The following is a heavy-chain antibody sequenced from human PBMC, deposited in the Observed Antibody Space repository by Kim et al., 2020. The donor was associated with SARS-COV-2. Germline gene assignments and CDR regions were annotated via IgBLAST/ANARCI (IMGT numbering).Heavy chain of an antibody. CDR2: IYPGDSDT. V-gene: IGHV5-51*01. J-gene: IGHJ4*02. CDR3: ARLRAGWELPPFGYFDY. CDR1: GYSFTSYW. Sequence: GASLQISCKGSGYSFTSYWIGWVRQMPGKGLEWMGIIYPGDSDTRYSPSFQGQVTISADKSISTAYLQWSSLKASDTAMYYCARLRAGWELPPFGYFDYWGQGTLVTVSS. D-gene: IGHD1-26*01.